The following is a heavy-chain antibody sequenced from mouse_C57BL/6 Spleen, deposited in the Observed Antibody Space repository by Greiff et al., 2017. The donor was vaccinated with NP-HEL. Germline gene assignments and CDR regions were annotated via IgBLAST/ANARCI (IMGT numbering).Heavy chain of an antibody. J-gene: IGHJ4*01. D-gene: IGHD1-1*01. Sequence: QVQLQQPGAELVKPGASVKLSCKASGYTFTSYWMQWVKQRPGQGLEWIGEIDPSDSYTNYNQKFKGKATLTVDTSSSTAYMQLSSLTSEDSAVYYCARLLREDYAMDYWGQGTSVTVSS. V-gene: IGHV1-50*01. CDR2: IDPSDSYT. CDR3: ARLLREDYAMDY. CDR1: GYTFTSYW.